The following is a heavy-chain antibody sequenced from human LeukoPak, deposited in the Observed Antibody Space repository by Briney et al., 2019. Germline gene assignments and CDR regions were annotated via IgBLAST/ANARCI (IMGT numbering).Heavy chain of an antibody. Sequence: GGSLRLSCTASGFTFSSYTMTWVRQAPGKGLEWVAVTSSDLNVKLYADSVKGRFTISRDNSRSTLYLQMNSLRPEDTAIYYCAREGYYGSGSPPSLYFDYWGQGTLVTVSS. D-gene: IGHD3-10*01. CDR2: TSSDLNVK. J-gene: IGHJ4*02. CDR1: GFTFSSYT. V-gene: IGHV3-30*03. CDR3: AREGYYGSGSPPSLYFDY.